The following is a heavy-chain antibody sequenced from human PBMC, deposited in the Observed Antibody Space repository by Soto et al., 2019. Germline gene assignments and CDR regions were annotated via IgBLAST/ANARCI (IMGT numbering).Heavy chain of an antibody. D-gene: IGHD4-17*01. CDR2: ISYDGSTK. CDR3: ARLQSSTVVTSRHVDP. J-gene: IGHJ5*02. V-gene: IGHV3-30-3*01. CDR1: GISFRSHA. Sequence: QGLLVESGGGVVQPGRSLRLSCADSGISFRSHAMNWIRQAPGKGLEWVAVISYDGSTKFYADPVKGRFTISRDNSKNTVYLQLNSLRAEDTAVYYCARLQSSTVVTSRHVDPWGQGTLVTVSS.